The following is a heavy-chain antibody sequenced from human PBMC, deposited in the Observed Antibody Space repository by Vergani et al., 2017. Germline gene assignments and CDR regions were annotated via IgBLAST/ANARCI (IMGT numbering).Heavy chain of an antibody. J-gene: IGHJ4*02. D-gene: IGHD3-9*01. CDR3: ARVDYGILTVYRD. CDR2: INPSGGHT. Sequence: QVQVVQSGAEVKKSGASVKVSCKTSGYTFSNYYMHWVRQAPGQGLEWMGIINPSGGHTNYAQKFQGRVTMTRDTSTSTVYMELSSLRSEDTAIYYCARVDYGILTVYRDWGQGTLVAVSA. CDR1: GYTFSNYY. V-gene: IGHV1-46*03.